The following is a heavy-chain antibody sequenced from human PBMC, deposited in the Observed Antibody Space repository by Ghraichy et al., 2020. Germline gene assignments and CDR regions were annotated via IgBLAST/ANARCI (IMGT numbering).Heavy chain of an antibody. J-gene: IGHJ4*02. D-gene: IGHD5-18*01. CDR2: IIPIFGTA. Sequence: SVKVSCKASGGTFSSYAISWVRQAPGQGLEWMGGIIPIFGTANYAQKFQGRVTITADESTSTAYMELSSLRSEDTAVYYCARGKITAVLSLDKYYFDYWGQGTLVTVSS. V-gene: IGHV1-69*13. CDR3: ARGKITAVLSLDKYYFDY. CDR1: GGTFSSYA.